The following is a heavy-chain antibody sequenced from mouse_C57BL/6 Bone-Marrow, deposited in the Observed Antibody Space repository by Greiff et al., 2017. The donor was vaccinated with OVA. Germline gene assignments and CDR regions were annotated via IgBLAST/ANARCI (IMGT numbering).Heavy chain of an antibody. CDR3: ARSLTTVVARAMDY. J-gene: IGHJ4*01. D-gene: IGHD1-1*01. CDR2: INPNYGTT. Sequence: EVKLQESGPELVKPGASVKISCKASGYSFTDYNMNWVKQSNGKSLEWIGVINPNYGTTSYNQKFKGKATLTVDQSSSTAYMQLNSLTSEDSAVYYCARSLTTVVARAMDYWGQGTSVTVSS. CDR1: GYSFTDYN. V-gene: IGHV1-39*01.